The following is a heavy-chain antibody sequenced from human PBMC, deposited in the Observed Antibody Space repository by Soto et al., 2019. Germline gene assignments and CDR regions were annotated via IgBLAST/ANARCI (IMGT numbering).Heavy chain of an antibody. D-gene: IGHD6-13*01. V-gene: IGHV1-3*01. J-gene: IGHJ3*02. CDR3: ARDLKLGRAAAGYDAFDI. CDR1: GYTLTSYA. Sequence: ASLQVSCKASGYTLTSYAMHWVRQAPGQRLEWMGWINAGNGNTKYSQKFQGRVTITRDTSASTAYMELSSLRSEDTAVYYCARDLKLGRAAAGYDAFDIWGQGTMVTVSS. CDR2: INAGNGNT.